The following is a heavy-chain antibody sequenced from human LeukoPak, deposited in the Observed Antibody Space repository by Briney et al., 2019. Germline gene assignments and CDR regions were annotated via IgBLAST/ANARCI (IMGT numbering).Heavy chain of an antibody. V-gene: IGHV4-30-2*01. D-gene: IGHD3-10*01. CDR3: ARDRGVNNAFDI. J-gene: IGHJ3*02. CDR1: GGSISSGGCY. Sequence: SQTLSLTCTVSGGSISSGGCYWSWIRQPPGKGLEWIGYIYHSGSTYYNPSLKSRVTISVDRSKNQFSLKLSSVTAADTAVYYCARDRGVNNAFDIWGQGTMVTVSS. CDR2: IYHSGST.